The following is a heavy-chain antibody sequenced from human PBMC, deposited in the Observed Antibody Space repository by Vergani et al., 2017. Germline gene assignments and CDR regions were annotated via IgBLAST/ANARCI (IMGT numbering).Heavy chain of an antibody. CDR2: IYYSGST. CDR3: ARDRHSSGWSSSDY. V-gene: IGHV4-39*02. Sequence: QLQLQESGPGLVKPSETLSLTCTVSGGSISSSSYYWGWIRQPPGKGLEWIGSIYYSGSTYYNPSLKSRVTISVDTSKNQFSLKLSSVTAADTAVYYCARDRHSSGWSSSDYWGQGTLVTVSS. CDR1: GGSISSSSYY. D-gene: IGHD6-19*01. J-gene: IGHJ4*02.